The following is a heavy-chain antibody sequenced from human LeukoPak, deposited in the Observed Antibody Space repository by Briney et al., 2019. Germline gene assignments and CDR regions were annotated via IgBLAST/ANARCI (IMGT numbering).Heavy chain of an antibody. Sequence: ASVKVSCKASGYTFTTYYMHWVRQAPGQGLEWMGGIIPNFGTANYAQKFQGRVTITADESTSTAYMELSSLRSEDTAVYYCAREPLGPPGAGGINRGNPFDYWGQGTLVTVSS. J-gene: IGHJ4*02. CDR3: AREPLGPPGAGGINRGNPFDY. V-gene: IGHV1-69*13. CDR2: IIPNFGTA. D-gene: IGHD2-15*01. CDR1: GYTFTTYY.